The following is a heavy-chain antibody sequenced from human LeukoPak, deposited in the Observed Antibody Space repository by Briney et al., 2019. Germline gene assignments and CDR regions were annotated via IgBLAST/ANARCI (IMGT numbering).Heavy chain of an antibody. CDR1: GFTFSSYW. Sequence: GGSLRLSCGASGFTFSSYWMHWVRQAPGKGPVWVSRISSDGGSTSYADSVKGRFTISRDNAKNTLYLQMNSLRAEDTAVYYCARDVLRRGQGTLVTVSS. CDR3: ARDVLR. D-gene: IGHD2-15*01. V-gene: IGHV3-74*01. CDR2: ISSDGGST. J-gene: IGHJ4*02.